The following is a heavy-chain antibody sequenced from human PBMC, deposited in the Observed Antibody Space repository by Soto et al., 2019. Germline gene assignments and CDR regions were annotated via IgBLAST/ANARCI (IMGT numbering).Heavy chain of an antibody. CDR2: INHSGST. Sequence: QVQLQQWGAGLLKPSETLSLTCAVYGGCFSGYYWSWIRQPPGKGLEWIGEINHSGSTNYNPSLKSRVTISVDTSKNQFSLKLSSVPAADTAVYYCSRGHGSSGWYVYYFDYWGQGTLVTISS. V-gene: IGHV4-34*01. CDR3: SRGHGSSGWYVYYFDY. D-gene: IGHD6-19*01. J-gene: IGHJ4*02. CDR1: GGCFSGYY.